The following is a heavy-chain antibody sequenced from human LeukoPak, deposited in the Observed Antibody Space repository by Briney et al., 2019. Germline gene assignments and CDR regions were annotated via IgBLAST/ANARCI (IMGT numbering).Heavy chain of an antibody. V-gene: IGHV3-30*18. CDR3: AKEGALEAVTATHLDY. CDR2: ISYDGSNK. D-gene: IGHD2-21*02. CDR1: GFTFSSYG. Sequence: GRSLRLSCAASGFTFSSYGMHWVRQAPGKGLEWVAVISYDGSNKYYADSVKGRFTISRDNSKNTLYLQMNSLRAEDTAVYYCAKEGALEAVTATHLDYWGQGTLVTVSS. J-gene: IGHJ4*02.